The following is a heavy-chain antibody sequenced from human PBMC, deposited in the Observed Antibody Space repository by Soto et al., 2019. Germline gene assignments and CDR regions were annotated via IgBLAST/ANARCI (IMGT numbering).Heavy chain of an antibody. J-gene: IGHJ5*02. CDR1: GGSISSSSYY. CDR3: ARNLDITMVRGARFDP. CDR2: IYYSGST. Sequence: PSETLSLTCTVSGGSISSSSYYWGWIRQPPGKGLEWIGSIYYSGSTYYNPSLKSRVTISVDTSKNQFSLKLSSVTAADTAVYYCARNLDITMVRGARFDPWGQGTLVTVSS. V-gene: IGHV4-39*01. D-gene: IGHD3-10*01.